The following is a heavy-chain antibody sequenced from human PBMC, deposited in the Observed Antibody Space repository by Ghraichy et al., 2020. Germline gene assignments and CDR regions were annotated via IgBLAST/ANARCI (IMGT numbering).Heavy chain of an antibody. V-gene: IGHV1-3*01. CDR3: ASSTLFFSSSWYYGY. CDR2: INAGNGNT. D-gene: IGHD6-13*01. Sequence: ASVKVSCKASGYTFTSYAMHWVRQAPGQRLEWMGWINAGNGNTKYSQKFQGRVTITRDTSASTAYMELSSLRSEDTAVYYCASSTLFFSSSWYYGYWGQGTLVTVSS. CDR1: GYTFTSYA. J-gene: IGHJ4*02.